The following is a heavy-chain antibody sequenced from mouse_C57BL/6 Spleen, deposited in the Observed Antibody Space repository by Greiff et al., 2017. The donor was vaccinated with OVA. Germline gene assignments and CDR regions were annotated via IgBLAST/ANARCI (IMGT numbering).Heavy chain of an antibody. D-gene: IGHD2-5*01. CDR1: GFTFSSYA. CDR2: ISDGGSYT. Sequence: EVMLVESGGGLVKPGGSLKLSCAASGFTFSSYAMSWVRQTPEKRLEWVATISDGGSYTYYPDNVKGRFTISRDNAKNNLYLQMSHLKSEDTAMYYCARCPYYSNYVFFDYWGQGTTLTVSS. J-gene: IGHJ2*01. V-gene: IGHV5-4*03. CDR3: ARCPYYSNYVFFDY.